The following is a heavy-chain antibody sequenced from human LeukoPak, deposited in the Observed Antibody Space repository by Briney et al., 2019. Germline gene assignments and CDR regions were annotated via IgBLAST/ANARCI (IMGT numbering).Heavy chain of an antibody. V-gene: IGHV1-2*02. Sequence: ASVKVSCKASGYSFTAFYIHWVRQAPGQGLEWMGWIHPRRGDTNYAQKFQGRVTMTRDTSISTAYMELSRLRSDDTAVYYCARDTSASNFDYWGQGTLVTVSS. J-gene: IGHJ4*02. CDR2: IHPRRGDT. CDR3: ARDTSASNFDY. CDR1: GYSFTAFY.